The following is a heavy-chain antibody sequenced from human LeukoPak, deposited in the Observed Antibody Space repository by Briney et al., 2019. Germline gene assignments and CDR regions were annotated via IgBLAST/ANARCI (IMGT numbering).Heavy chain of an antibody. D-gene: IGHD5-12*01. CDR1: GYTFTSYD. CDR3: ARVPTKYSGYDYIPFDY. J-gene: IGHJ4*02. CDR2: MNPNSANT. Sequence: WASVKVSCKVSGYTFTSYDINWVRQATGQGLEWMGWMNPNSANTGYAQKFQGRVTMTRNTSISTAYMELSSLRSEDTAVYYCARVPTKYSGYDYIPFDYWGQGTLVTVSS. V-gene: IGHV1-8*01.